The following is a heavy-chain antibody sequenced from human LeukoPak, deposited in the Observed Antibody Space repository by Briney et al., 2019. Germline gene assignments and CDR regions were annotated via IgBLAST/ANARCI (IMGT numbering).Heavy chain of an antibody. V-gene: IGHV3-49*03. D-gene: IGHD1-1*01. CDR1: GFTFSSYA. CDR3: TRVSGTTLGGY. J-gene: IGHJ4*02. Sequence: PGGSLRLSCAASGFTFSSYAMSWFRQAPGKGLEWVGFIRSKAYGGTTEYAASVKGRFTISRDDSKSTAYLQMNSLKIEDTAVYYCTRVSGTTLGGYWGQGTLATVSS. CDR2: IRSKAYGGTT.